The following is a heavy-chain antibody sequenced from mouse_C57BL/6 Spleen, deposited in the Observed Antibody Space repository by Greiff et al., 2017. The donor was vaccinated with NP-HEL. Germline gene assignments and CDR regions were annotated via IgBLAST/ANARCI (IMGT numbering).Heavy chain of an antibody. Sequence: VQLQQSGPELVKPGASVKISCKASGYAFSSSWMNWVKQRPGKGLEWIGRIYPGDGDTNYNGKFKGKATLTADKSSSTAYMQLSSLTSEDSAVYFCAITTVVRSYFDYWGQGTTLTVSS. CDR1: GYAFSSSW. CDR2: IYPGDGDT. D-gene: IGHD1-1*01. CDR3: AITTVVRSYFDY. V-gene: IGHV1-82*01. J-gene: IGHJ2*01.